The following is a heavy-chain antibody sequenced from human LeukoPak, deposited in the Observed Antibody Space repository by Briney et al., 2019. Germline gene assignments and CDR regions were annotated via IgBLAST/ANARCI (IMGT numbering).Heavy chain of an antibody. V-gene: IGHV4-4*07. CDR1: GGSISSYY. CDR3: ARTLRYCSSTSCYYYYYYMDV. Sequence: SETLSLTCTVSGGSISSYYWSWIRQPAGKGLEWIGRIYTCGSTNYNPSLKSRVTMSVDTSKNQFSLKLSSVTAADTAVYYCARTLRYCSSTSCYYYYYYMDVWGKGTTVTVSS. CDR2: IYTCGST. D-gene: IGHD2-2*01. J-gene: IGHJ6*03.